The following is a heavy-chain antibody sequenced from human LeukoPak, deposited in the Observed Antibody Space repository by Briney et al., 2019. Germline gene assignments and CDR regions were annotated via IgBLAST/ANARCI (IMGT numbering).Heavy chain of an antibody. CDR1: GFTFSNYG. Sequence: PGGPLRLSCAASGFTFSNYGMNWVRQAPGRGLEWVSGISGSGGSTYYADSVKGRFTISRDNSKYTLYLQVNSLRAEDTAIYYCAKKRVLVVPAADFGYWGQGTLVTVSS. CDR3: AKKRVLVVPAADFGY. J-gene: IGHJ4*02. V-gene: IGHV3-23*01. CDR2: ISGSGGST. D-gene: IGHD2-2*01.